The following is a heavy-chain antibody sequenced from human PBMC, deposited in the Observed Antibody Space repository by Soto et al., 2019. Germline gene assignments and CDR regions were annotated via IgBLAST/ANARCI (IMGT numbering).Heavy chain of an antibody. CDR1: GFTFSSYG. V-gene: IGHV3-30*18. D-gene: IGHD3-10*01. Sequence: QVQLVESGGGVVQPGRSLRLSCAASGFTFSSYGMHWVRQAPGKGLEWVAVISYDGSNKYYADSVKGRFTISRDNSKNTLYLQMNSLRAEDTAVYYCAKELWYYGSGSYQNHYYYYYGMDVWGQGTTVTVSS. CDR2: ISYDGSNK. J-gene: IGHJ6*02. CDR3: AKELWYYGSGSYQNHYYYYYGMDV.